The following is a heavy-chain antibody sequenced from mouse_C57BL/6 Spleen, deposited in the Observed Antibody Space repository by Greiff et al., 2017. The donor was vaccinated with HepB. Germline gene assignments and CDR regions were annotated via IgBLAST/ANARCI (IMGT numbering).Heavy chain of an antibody. CDR1: GFTFSDYY. CDR3: ARSTMVTTGFAY. CDR2: ISNGGGST. D-gene: IGHD2-2*01. J-gene: IGHJ3*01. V-gene: IGHV5-12*01. Sequence: EVKLQESGGGLVQPGGSLKLSCAASGFTFSDYYMYWVRQTPEKRLEWVAYISNGGGSTYYPDTVKGRFTISRDNAKNTLYLQMSRLKSEDTAMYYCARSTMVTTGFAYWGQGTLVTVSA.